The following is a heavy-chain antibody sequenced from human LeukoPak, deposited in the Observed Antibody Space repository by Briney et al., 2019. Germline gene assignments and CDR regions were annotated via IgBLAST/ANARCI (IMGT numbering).Heavy chain of an antibody. V-gene: IGHV4-39*01. CDR1: GGSISSSSYY. J-gene: IGHJ4*02. CDR2: IYYSGST. D-gene: IGHD6-13*01. Sequence: SETLSLTCTVSGGSISSSSYYWGWIRQPPGKGLEWIGSIYYSGSTYYNPSLKSRVTISVDTSKNQFSLKLSSVTAADTAVYYCARRIAAAGISYYFDYWGREPWSPSPQ. CDR3: ARRIAAAGISYYFDY.